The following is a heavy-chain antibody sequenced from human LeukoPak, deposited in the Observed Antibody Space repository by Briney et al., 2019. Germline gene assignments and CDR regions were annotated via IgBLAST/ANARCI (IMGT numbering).Heavy chain of an antibody. J-gene: IGHJ4*02. V-gene: IGHV1-46*01. CDR1: GYTFTTYY. CDR3: ARGGTAVTTNYFDY. D-gene: IGHD1-1*01. Sequence: ASVKVSCKPSGYTFTTYYLHWVRQAPGQGLEWMGVISPSGGDTSYAQRFQGRLTMTRDTSTSTVYMEVSILRSDDTAVYYCARGGTAVTTNYFDYWGQGTLITVSS. CDR2: ISPSGGDT.